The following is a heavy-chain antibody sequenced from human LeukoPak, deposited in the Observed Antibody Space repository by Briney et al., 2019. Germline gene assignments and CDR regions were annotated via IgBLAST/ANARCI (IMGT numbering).Heavy chain of an antibody. CDR3: ARVYCSSTSCYTPHWFDP. CDR1: GGSISSGGYY. D-gene: IGHD2-2*02. J-gene: IGHJ5*02. V-gene: IGHV4-31*03. Sequence: SQTLSLTCTLSGGSISSGGYYWSSIRQHPGKGLEWIGYIYYSGSTSYNPSLKSRVTISVDTSNNEFSLKLSSVPAADTAVYSCARVYCSSTSCYTPHWFDPWGQGTLVTVSS. CDR2: IYYSGST.